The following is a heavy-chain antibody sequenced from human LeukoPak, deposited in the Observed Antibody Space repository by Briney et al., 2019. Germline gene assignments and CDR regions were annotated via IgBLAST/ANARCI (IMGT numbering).Heavy chain of an antibody. CDR3: ARDSRTGAAAGTVSSWFDP. D-gene: IGHD6-13*01. J-gene: IGHJ5*02. CDR2: ISAYNGNT. CDR1: GYTFTSYG. V-gene: IGHV1-18*01. Sequence: GASVTVPCKASGYTFTSYGISWVRQAPGQGLEWMGWISAYNGNTNYAQKLQGRVTMTTDTSTSTAYMELRSLRSDDTAVYYCARDSRTGAAAGTVSSWFDPWGQGTLVTVSS.